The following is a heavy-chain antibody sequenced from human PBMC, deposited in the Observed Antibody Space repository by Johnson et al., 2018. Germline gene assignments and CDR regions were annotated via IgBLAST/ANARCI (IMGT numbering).Heavy chain of an antibody. CDR1: GISFSGSA. CDR3: ARGRHRIMGYYYGMDV. J-gene: IGHJ6*02. Sequence: VQLQEAGGGLVQPGGSLKLSCVASGISFSGSAMHWVRQASGKWLEWVGRLRSKDNRYATAFAASVRGRFTISTDDSKNTAYLQMNSLRPEDTALYYCARGRHRIMGYYYGMDVWGQGTTVTVAS. D-gene: IGHD2/OR15-2a*01. CDR2: LRSKDNRYAT. V-gene: IGHV3-73*02.